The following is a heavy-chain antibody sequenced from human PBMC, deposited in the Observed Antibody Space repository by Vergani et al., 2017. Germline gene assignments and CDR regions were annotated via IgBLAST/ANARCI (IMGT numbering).Heavy chain of an antibody. V-gene: IGHV1-69*12. CDR1: GGTFSSYA. D-gene: IGHD3-9*01. Sequence: QVQLVQSGAEVKKPGSSVKVCCKASGGTFSSYAISWVRQAPGQGLEWMGGIIPIFGTANYAQKFQGRVTITADESTSTAYMELSSLRSEDTAVYYCARVVSRGILTKLAWFDPWGQGTLVTVSS. CDR2: IIPIFGTA. CDR3: ARVVSRGILTKLAWFDP. J-gene: IGHJ5*02.